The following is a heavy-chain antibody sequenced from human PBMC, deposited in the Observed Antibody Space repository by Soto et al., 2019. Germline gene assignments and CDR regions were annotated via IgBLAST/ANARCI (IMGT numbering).Heavy chain of an antibody. J-gene: IGHJ4*02. CDR3: AGWNYGPYYFDY. V-gene: IGHV4-34*01. CDR1: GGSFSGYY. D-gene: IGHD1-7*01. Sequence: QVQLQQWGAGLLKPSETLSLTCAVYGGSFSGYYWSWFRQPPGKGLEWIGEINHSGSTNYNPSLNSRVTISVDTSKNQFSLKLSSVTAADTAAYYCAGWNYGPYYFDYWGQGTLVTVSS. CDR2: INHSGST.